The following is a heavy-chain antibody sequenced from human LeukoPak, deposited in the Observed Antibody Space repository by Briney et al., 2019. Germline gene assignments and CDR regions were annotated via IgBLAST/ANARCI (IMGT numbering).Heavy chain of an antibody. CDR2: IHHSGRT. Sequence: SGTPALPRTVAGGSVRNYFWGWVRQPPGEGLGWVGNIHHSGRTYYNPSVKSRVTISLDTSKNQFSLKLTSVTAADTAVYYCARVPEAVAETYYFDYWGQGTLVTVSS. CDR1: GGSVRNYF. D-gene: IGHD6-19*01. V-gene: IGHV4-59*02. J-gene: IGHJ4*02. CDR3: ARVPEAVAETYYFDY.